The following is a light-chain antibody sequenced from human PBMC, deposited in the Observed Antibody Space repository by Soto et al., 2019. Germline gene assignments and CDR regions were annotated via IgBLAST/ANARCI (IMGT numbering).Light chain of an antibody. CDR2: TIS. CDR3: QQYDNSRT. CDR1: QSVNRRS. V-gene: IGKV3-20*01. J-gene: IGKJ1*01. Sequence: IVLTQSPGTLSLSPGERATLSCRASQSVNRRSLAWYQQKPGQAPRLLISTISNRATGIPDRFSGSGSGADFTLTISRLEPEDFPVYYCQQYDNSRTFGQGTKVEIK.